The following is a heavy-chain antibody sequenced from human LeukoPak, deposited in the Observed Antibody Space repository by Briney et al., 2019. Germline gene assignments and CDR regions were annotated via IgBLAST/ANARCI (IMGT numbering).Heavy chain of an antibody. Sequence: GGSLRLSCAASGFTFSTYSMNWVRQAPGKGLEWVSYISSGSSTIYYADSVKGRFTISRDNAKNSLYLQMNSLRTEDTAVYYCARDPGLSGYYFDYWGQGTLVTVSS. D-gene: IGHD3-22*01. J-gene: IGHJ4*02. CDR1: GFTFSTYS. V-gene: IGHV3-48*01. CDR2: ISSGSSTI. CDR3: ARDPGLSGYYFDY.